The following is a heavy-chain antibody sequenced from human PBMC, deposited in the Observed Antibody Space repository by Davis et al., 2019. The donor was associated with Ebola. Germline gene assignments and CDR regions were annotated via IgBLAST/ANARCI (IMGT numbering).Heavy chain of an antibody. J-gene: IGHJ3*02. D-gene: IGHD2/OR15-2a*01. Sequence: GESLKISCTGSGFTFTSFRMNWVRQAPGKGLEWVSGISGSGGGTKYADFVKGRFAISRDNSKNTLYLQMNSLRAEDTAVYYCAAELSGDAFDIWGQGTMVTVSS. CDR3: AAELSGDAFDI. CDR1: GFTFTSFR. V-gene: IGHV3-23*01. CDR2: ISGSGGGT.